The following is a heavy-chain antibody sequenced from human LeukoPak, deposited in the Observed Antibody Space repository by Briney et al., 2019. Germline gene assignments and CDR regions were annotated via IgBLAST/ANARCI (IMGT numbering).Heavy chain of an antibody. CDR1: GFTFKGYH. Sequence: GGSLRLSCVASGFTFKGYHMNWVRQAPGEGLERLSGISPGASVIYYADSVKGRFTISRDAVKNSVFLQMGGLMVDDTVVYYCARKRLADLGDDTSYGGTPFDSWGQGTLVIVSS. V-gene: IGHV3-48*03. CDR2: ISPGASVI. J-gene: IGHJ4*02. D-gene: IGHD3-16*01. CDR3: ARKRLADLGDDTSYGGTPFDS.